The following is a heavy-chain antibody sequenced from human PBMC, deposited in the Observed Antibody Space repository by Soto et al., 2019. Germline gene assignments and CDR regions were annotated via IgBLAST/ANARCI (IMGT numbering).Heavy chain of an antibody. V-gene: IGHV3-23*01. CDR2: ISGSGGRT. CDR1: GFTFSSYA. J-gene: IGHJ3*02. CDR3: AIDAPDSRPPDAYDI. Sequence: EVQVLESGGGLVQPGGSLRLSCAASGFTFSSYAMTWVRQAPGKGLEWVSTISGSGGRTYYAGSVKGRFTISRDDSKNTLYLQMNSLRAEDTAFYYCAIDAPDSRPPDAYDIWGQGTMVTVSS.